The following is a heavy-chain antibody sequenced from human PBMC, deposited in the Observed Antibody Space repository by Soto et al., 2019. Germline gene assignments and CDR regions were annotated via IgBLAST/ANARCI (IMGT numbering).Heavy chain of an antibody. CDR2: ISGSGGST. D-gene: IGHD3-10*01. J-gene: IGHJ6*02. V-gene: IGHV3-23*01. Sequence: EVQLLESGGGLVQPGGSLRLSCAASGFTFSSYAMSWVRQAPGKGLEWVSAISGSGGSTYYADSVKGRFTISRDNSKNTLYLQMNSLRAEDTAVYYCAKEITMVRGVILWYYYYGMDVWGQGTTVTVS. CDR1: GFTFSSYA. CDR3: AKEITMVRGVILWYYYYGMDV.